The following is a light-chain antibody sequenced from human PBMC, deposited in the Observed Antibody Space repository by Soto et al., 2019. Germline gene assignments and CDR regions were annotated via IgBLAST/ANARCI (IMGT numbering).Light chain of an antibody. CDR2: DAS. V-gene: IGKV3-11*01. Sequence: EIVLTQSPATLSLSPGNRATLSCRASQSVSGYLAWYQQKPGKAPRLLIYDASSRANGIPARFSGSGSGTDFTLTITSLQPEDFAVYYCQQCNNYPSTFGGGTKVEI. J-gene: IGKJ4*01. CDR3: QQCNNYPST. CDR1: QSVSGY.